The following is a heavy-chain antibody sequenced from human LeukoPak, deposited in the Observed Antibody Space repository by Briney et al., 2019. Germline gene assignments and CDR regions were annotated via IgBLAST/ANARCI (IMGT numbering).Heavy chain of an antibody. V-gene: IGHV3-23*01. CDR2: ISGSGGST. D-gene: IGHD3-22*01. CDR1: GFTFSSYA. J-gene: IGHJ4*02. Sequence: GGSLRHSCAASGFTFSSYAMSWVRQAPGKGLEWVSAISGSGGSTYYADSVKGRFTISRDNSKNTLYLQMNSLRAEDTAVYYCAKVLADYYYDSSGYYQYWGQGTLVTVSS. CDR3: AKVLADYYYDSSGYYQY.